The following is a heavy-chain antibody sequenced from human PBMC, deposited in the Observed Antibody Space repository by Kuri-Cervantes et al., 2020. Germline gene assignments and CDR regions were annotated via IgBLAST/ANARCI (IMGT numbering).Heavy chain of an antibody. CDR2: ISYDGSNK. CDR1: EFTFSSYA. Sequence: WGSLRLSCAACEFTFSSYAMHWVRQAPGKGLEWVAVISYDGSNKYYADSGKGRFTISRDSSKNTLYLQMHSLRAEDTAVYYCARELASSSLRGMDVWGQGPAVTVSS. J-gene: IGHJ6*02. V-gene: IGHV3-30*14. D-gene: IGHD6-6*01. CDR3: ARELASSSLRGMDV.